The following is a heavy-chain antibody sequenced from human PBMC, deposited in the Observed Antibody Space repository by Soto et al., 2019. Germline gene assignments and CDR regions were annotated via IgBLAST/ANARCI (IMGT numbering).Heavy chain of an antibody. CDR3: ARGVGFMGSGWYGISDY. V-gene: IGHV1-8*01. CDR1: GYTFPVYD. CDR2: MNPNSGNT. Sequence: ASVKVSCKASGYTFPVYDINWVRQATGQGLEWMGWMNPNSGNTGYAQKFQGRVTMTRNTSISTAYMELSSLRSEDTAVYYCARGVGFMGSGWYGISDYWGQGTLVTVSS. J-gene: IGHJ4*02. D-gene: IGHD6-19*01.